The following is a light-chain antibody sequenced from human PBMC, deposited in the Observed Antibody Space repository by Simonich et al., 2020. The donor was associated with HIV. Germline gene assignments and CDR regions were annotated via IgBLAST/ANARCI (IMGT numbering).Light chain of an antibody. CDR1: SSDVGGYNY. CDR2: DFS. V-gene: IGLV2-14*01. Sequence: QSALTQPASVSGSPGQSITISCPGTSSDVGGYNYVSWYQQHPGKAPKRMIYDFSKRPSGVSNRFSGAKAGNTASLNISGLQAEDEADYYCSSYTSSTTLVLFGGGTKLTVL. CDR3: SSYTSSTTLVL. J-gene: IGLJ2*01.